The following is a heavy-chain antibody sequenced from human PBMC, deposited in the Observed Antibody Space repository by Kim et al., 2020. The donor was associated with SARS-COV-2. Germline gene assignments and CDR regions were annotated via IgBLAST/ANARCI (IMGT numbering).Heavy chain of an antibody. V-gene: IGHV3-33*06. Sequence: GGSLRLSCAASGFTFSSYGMHWVRQAPGKGLEWVAVIWYDGSNKYYADSVKGRFTISRDNSKNTLYLQMNSLRAEDTAVYYCAKGGPDQEQWLGRYDYDGMDVWGQGTTVTVSS. CDR2: IWYDGSNK. J-gene: IGHJ6*02. D-gene: IGHD6-19*01. CDR3: AKGGPDQEQWLGRYDYDGMDV. CDR1: GFTFSSYG.